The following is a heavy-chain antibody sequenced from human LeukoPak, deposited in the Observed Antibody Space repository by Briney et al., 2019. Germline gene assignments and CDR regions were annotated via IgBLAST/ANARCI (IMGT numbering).Heavy chain of an antibody. J-gene: IGHJ4*02. V-gene: IGHV3-21*01. D-gene: IGHD3-22*01. CDR2: IGSSSSYI. CDR3: ARADYDSSGYIDY. Sequence: GGSLRLSCAASGYTFSSYSMNWVRQAPGKGLEWVSSIGSSSSYIYYADSVKGRFTISRDNAKNSLYLQMNSLRAEDTAVYYCARADYDSSGYIDYWGQGTLVTVSS. CDR1: GYTFSSYS.